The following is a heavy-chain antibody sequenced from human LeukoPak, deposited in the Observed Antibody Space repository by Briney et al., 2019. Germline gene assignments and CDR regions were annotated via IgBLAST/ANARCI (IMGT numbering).Heavy chain of an antibody. J-gene: IGHJ4*02. Sequence: ASVKVSCKASGYTFTSYGISWVRQAPGQGLEWMGWISAYNGNTNYAQKLQGRVTMTTDTSTSTAYMELRSLRSDDTAVYYCAFTQGDCTNGVCYRVGGDYWGQGTLVTVS. CDR2: ISAYNGNT. V-gene: IGHV1-18*01. CDR1: GYTFTSYG. CDR3: AFTQGDCTNGVCYRVGGDY. D-gene: IGHD2-8*01.